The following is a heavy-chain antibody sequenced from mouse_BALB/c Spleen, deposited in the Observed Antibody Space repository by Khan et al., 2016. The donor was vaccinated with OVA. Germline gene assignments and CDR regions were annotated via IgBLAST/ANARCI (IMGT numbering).Heavy chain of an antibody. CDR2: INTYSGEP. CDR1: GYTFTNYG. J-gene: IGHJ2*01. Sequence: QIQLVQSGPELKKPGETVKISCKASGYTFTNYGMNWVKQAPGKGLKWMGWINTYSGEPTYAEEFKGRFAFSLEISASTAYLQISNLKNDDTATYVWSRDGGNYVIDYWGQGTTLTVSS. CDR3: SRDGGNYVIDY. V-gene: IGHV9-3*02. D-gene: IGHD2-1*01.